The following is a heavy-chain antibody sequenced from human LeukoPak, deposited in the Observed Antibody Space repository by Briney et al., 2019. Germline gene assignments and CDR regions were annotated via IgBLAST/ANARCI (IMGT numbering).Heavy chain of an antibody. CDR2: IYTSGST. CDR3: ARGSITYYYYYMDV. V-gene: IGHV4-61*02. Sequence: SQTLSLTCTVSGGSISSGSYYWSWIRQPGGKGLEWIGRIYTSGSTNYNPSLKSRVTISVDTSKNQFSLKLSSVTAADTAVYYCARGSITYYYYYMDVWGKGTTVTVSS. CDR1: GGSISSGSYY. D-gene: IGHD3-10*01. J-gene: IGHJ6*03.